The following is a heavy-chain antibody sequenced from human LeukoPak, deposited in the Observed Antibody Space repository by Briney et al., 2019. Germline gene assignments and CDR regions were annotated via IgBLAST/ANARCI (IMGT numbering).Heavy chain of an antibody. V-gene: IGHV3-23*01. D-gene: IGHD6-6*01. CDR3: AKDGMYSSSSSYYFDY. CDR2: INGSGGST. CDR1: GFTFSSYA. J-gene: IGHJ4*02. Sequence: GGSLRLSCAASGFTFSSYAMSWVRQAPGKGLEWVSDINGSGGSTYYADSVKGRFTISRDNSKNTLYLQMNSLRAEDTAVYYCAKDGMYSSSSSYYFDYWGQGTLVTVAS.